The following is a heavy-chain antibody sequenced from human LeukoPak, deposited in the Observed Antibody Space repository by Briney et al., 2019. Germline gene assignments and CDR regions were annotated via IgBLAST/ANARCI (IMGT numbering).Heavy chain of an antibody. CDR3: ARGNWNYQGL. CDR1: GFTFSSFW. J-gene: IGHJ4*02. D-gene: IGHD1-7*01. CDR2: IKEDGSEK. Sequence: GGSLRLSCAASGFTFSSFWMSWVRQAPGKGLEWVASIKEDGSEKYYVDSVKGRLTISRDNAKNSLYLRMNSLRAEDTAVYYCARGNWNYQGLWGQGTLVTVSS. V-gene: IGHV3-7*01.